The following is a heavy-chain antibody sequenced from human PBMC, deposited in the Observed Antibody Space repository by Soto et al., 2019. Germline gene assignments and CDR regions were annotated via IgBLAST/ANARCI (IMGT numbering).Heavy chain of an antibody. CDR1: GGSVSGYY. Sequence: QVQLQQWGAVLLKPSETLSLTCDVYGGSVSGYYWSWIRQPPGKGLEWIGEINHSGSTNYNPSLKSRVTISVDTSKNQFSLKLSSVNASDTAVYYCARAKYYGSGSYSRGHNWFDPWGQGTLVTVSS. CDR2: INHSGST. CDR3: ARAKYYGSGSYSRGHNWFDP. V-gene: IGHV4-34*01. J-gene: IGHJ5*02. D-gene: IGHD3-10*01.